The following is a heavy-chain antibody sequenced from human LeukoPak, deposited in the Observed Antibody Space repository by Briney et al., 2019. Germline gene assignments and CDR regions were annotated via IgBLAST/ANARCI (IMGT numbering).Heavy chain of an antibody. CDR3: AKDLVGAHSYDFGIPFDY. CDR2: ISGSGGST. Sequence: GGSLRLSCAASGFTFSSYGMSWVRQAPGKGLEWVSAISGSGGSTYYADSVKGRFTISRDNSKNTLYLQMNSLRAEDTAVYYCAKDLVGAHSYDFGIPFDYWGQGTLVTVSS. J-gene: IGHJ4*02. V-gene: IGHV3-23*01. D-gene: IGHD3-3*01. CDR1: GFTFSSYG.